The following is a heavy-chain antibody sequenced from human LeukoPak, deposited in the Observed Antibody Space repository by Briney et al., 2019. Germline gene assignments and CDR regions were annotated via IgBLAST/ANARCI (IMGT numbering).Heavy chain of an antibody. D-gene: IGHD2-21*02. CDR3: ARQRSYCGGDSSEQFDP. V-gene: IGHV5-51*01. CDR1: GYSFTSYW. Sequence: GESLKISCKGSGYSFTSYWIGWVRQMPGKGLEWMGIIYPGDSDTRYSPSFQGQVTISADKSISTAYLQWSSLKASDTAMYYCARQRSYCGGDSSEQFDPWGQGTLVTVSS. J-gene: IGHJ5*02. CDR2: IYPGDSDT.